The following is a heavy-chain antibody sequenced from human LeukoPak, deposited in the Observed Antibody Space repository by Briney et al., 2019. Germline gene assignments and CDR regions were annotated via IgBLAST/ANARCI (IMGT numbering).Heavy chain of an antibody. J-gene: IGHJ4*02. V-gene: IGHV3-7*01. CDR3: ARDPRAGYSYGSGMDY. CDR1: GFTFSSYW. D-gene: IGHD5-18*01. CDR2: IKQDGSEK. Sequence: GGSLRLSCAASGFTFSSYWMSWVRQAPGKGLEWVAFIKQDGSEKGYLDSVKGRFTISRDNAKNSLYLQMNSLRAEDTAVYYCARDPRAGYSYGSGMDYWGQGTLVTVSS.